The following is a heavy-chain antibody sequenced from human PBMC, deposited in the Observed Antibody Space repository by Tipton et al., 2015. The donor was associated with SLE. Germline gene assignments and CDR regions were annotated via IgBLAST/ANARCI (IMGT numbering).Heavy chain of an antibody. J-gene: IGHJ4*02. CDR3: AKHHYSGSGSSLDY. V-gene: IGHV3-74*01. D-gene: IGHD3-10*01. CDR1: GFTLSSYW. Sequence: LRLSCAASGFTLSSYWMHWVRQAPGKGLVWVSRIYTDGSRTHYADSVRGRFTISRDNAKNTLYLQMNSLRAEDTAVYYCAKHHYSGSGSSLDYWGQGTLVTVSS. CDR2: IYTDGSRT.